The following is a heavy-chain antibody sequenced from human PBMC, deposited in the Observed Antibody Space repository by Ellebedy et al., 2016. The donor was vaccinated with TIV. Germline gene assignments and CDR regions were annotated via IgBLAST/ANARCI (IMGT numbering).Heavy chain of an antibody. CDR3: TRGGGSRSYYPPDY. D-gene: IGHD3-10*01. V-gene: IGHV3-49*03. CDR2: IRSKAYGGTT. CDR1: GFTFGDYA. J-gene: IGHJ4*02. Sequence: GGSLRLXXTASGFTFGDYAMSWFRQAPGKGLEWVGFIRSKAYGGTTEYAASVKGRFTISRDDSKSIAYLQMNSLKTEDTAVYYCTRGGGSRSYYPPDYWGQGTLVTVSS.